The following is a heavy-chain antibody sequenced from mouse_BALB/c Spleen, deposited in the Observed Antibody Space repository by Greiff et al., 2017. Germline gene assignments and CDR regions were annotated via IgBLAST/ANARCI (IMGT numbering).Heavy chain of an antibody. D-gene: IGHD2-1*01. CDR2: IWAGGST. J-gene: IGHJ4*01. V-gene: IGHV2-9*02. CDR1: GFSLTSYG. Sequence: VKLMESGPGLVAPSQSLSITCTVSGFSLTSYGVHWVRQPPGKGLEWLGVIWAGGSTNYNSALMSRLSISKDNSKSQVFLKMNSLQTDDTAMYYCAREGGNYLYYAMDYWGQGTSVTVSS. CDR3: AREGGNYLYYAMDY.